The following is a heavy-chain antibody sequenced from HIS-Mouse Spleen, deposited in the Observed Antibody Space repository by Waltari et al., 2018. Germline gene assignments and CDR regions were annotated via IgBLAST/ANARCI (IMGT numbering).Heavy chain of an antibody. CDR2: IYYSGSP. J-gene: IGHJ2*01. Sequence: QRQLQESGPGLVKPSETLSLTCTVSGGSISSSSYYWGWIRQPPGKGLEWIGSIYYSGSPYDNPSPKTRLAISVATSKNPFALKLSSVTAADTAVYYCAREIPYSSSWYDWYFDLWGRGTLVTVSS. D-gene: IGHD6-13*01. CDR1: GGSISSSSYY. CDR3: AREIPYSSSWYDWYFDL. V-gene: IGHV4-39*07.